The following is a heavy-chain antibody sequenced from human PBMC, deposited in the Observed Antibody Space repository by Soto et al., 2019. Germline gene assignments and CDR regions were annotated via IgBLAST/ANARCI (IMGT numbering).Heavy chain of an antibody. CDR1: GGTFSSYA. J-gene: IGHJ6*02. CDR2: IIPIFGTA. Sequence: ASVKVSCKASGGTFSSYAISWVRQAPGQGLEWKGGIIPIFGTANYAQKFQGRVTITADESTSTAYLELSSLRSEDTAVYYCARRYCSGGSCHRNGYYYYGMDVWGQGTTVTVSS. V-gene: IGHV1-69*13. CDR3: ARRYCSGGSCHRNGYYYYGMDV. D-gene: IGHD2-15*01.